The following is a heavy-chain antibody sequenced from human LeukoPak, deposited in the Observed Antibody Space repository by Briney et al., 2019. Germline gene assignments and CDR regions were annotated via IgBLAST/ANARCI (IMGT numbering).Heavy chain of an antibody. Sequence: ASVKVPCKASGYTFTSYDINWVRQATGQGLEWMGWMNPNSGNTGYAQKFQGRVTMTRNTSISTAYMELSSLRSEVTAVYYCARGAYSSSFYYYYMDVWGKGTTVTVSS. D-gene: IGHD6-13*01. CDR3: ARGAYSSSFYYYYMDV. CDR1: GYTFTSYD. CDR2: MNPNSGNT. V-gene: IGHV1-8*01. J-gene: IGHJ6*03.